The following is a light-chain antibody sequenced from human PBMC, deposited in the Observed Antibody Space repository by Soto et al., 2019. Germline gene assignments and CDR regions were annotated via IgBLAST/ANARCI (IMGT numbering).Light chain of an antibody. V-gene: IGKV3-15*01. J-gene: IGKJ2*01. CDR1: QSVNNN. CDR2: SAS. CDR3: QQYDDWPYT. Sequence: EIVMTQSPATLSLSPGERATLSCRASQSVNNNLAWYQQKPGQTPRLLIYSASTRATGIPSRFSGSGSGTEFTLSISSLQSDDFALYYCQQYDDWPYTFDRGTKLEIK.